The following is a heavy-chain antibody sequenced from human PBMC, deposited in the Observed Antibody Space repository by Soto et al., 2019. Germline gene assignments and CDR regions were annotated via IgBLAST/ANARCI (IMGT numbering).Heavy chain of an antibody. CDR3: ARDRKGGRGYSYGYWFDP. Sequence: GGSLRLSCAASGFTFDDYGMSWVRQAPGKGLEWVSGINCNGGSTGYADSVKGRFTISRDNAKNSLYLQMNSLRAEDTALYHCARDRKGGRGYSYGYWFDPWGQGTLVTVSS. CDR2: INCNGGST. V-gene: IGHV3-20*01. CDR1: GFTFDDYG. J-gene: IGHJ5*02. D-gene: IGHD5-18*01.